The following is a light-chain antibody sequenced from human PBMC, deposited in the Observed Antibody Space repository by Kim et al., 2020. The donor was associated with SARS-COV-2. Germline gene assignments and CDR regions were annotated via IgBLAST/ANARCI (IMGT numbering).Light chain of an antibody. J-gene: IGKJ1*01. V-gene: IGKV2-30*02. CDR1: QSLLHIDGDSY. Sequence: DFLWTRSPLSLPFTLGQPAPISARSSQSLLHIDGDSYLSWFQQRPGQSPRRLIYKVSKRDSGVPDRFSGSGSGTDFTLKISRVEAEDVGIYYCMQTTHWPPWTFGQGTKVDIK. CDR2: KVS. CDR3: MQTTHWPPWT.